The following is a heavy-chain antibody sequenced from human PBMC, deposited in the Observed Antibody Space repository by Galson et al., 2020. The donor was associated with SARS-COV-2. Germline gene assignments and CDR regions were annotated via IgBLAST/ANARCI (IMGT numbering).Heavy chain of an antibody. CDR3: ARDWEASRKCVIDDYDGMGV. J-gene: IGHJ6*04. V-gene: IGHV6-1*01. Sequence: SQTLSLTCAISGDSVSSNSAAWNWIRQSPSRGLEWLGRTYYRSKWYNDYAVSVKSRITINPDTSKNQFSLQLNSGTPEDTAVYYCARDWEASRKCVIDDYDGMGVWGKGTTVTGSS. CDR2: TYYRSKWYN. D-gene: IGHD1-26*01. CDR1: GDSVSSNSAA.